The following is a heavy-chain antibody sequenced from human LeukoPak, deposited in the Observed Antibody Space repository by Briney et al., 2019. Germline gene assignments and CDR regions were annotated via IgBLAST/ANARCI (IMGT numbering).Heavy chain of an antibody. D-gene: IGHD3-10*01. CDR1: GFTFSSHW. Sequence: GGSLRLSCAASGFTFSSHWMHWVRQAPGKGLVWVSLINGDGSSTSYADSVKGRFTMSRDNAKNMLYLQMNSLRAEDTAVYYCARGPMVRTNLFDYWGQGTLVTVSS. CDR2: INGDGSST. V-gene: IGHV3-74*01. J-gene: IGHJ4*02. CDR3: ARGPMVRTNLFDY.